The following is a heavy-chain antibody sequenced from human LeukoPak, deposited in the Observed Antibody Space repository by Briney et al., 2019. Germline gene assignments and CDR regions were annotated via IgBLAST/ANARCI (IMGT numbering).Heavy chain of an antibody. J-gene: IGHJ5*02. CDR2: INPNSGGT. V-gene: IGHV1-2*02. Sequence: AAVPVSCKASGYTFTGYYMHWVRQAPGQGLEWMGWINPNSGGTNYAQNFQGRVTMSRDTSISTAYMELSRLISDDTAVYYCARGLTDEHQLILHWFDPWGQGTLVTVSS. CDR3: ARGLTDEHQLILHWFDP. D-gene: IGHD2-2*01. CDR1: GYTFTGYY.